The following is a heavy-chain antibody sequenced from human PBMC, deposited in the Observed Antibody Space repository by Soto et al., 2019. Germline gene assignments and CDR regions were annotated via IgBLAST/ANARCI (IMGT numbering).Heavy chain of an antibody. V-gene: IGHV1-3*01. CDR1: GYTFTSYA. CDR2: INAGNGNT. Sequence: GASVKVSCKASGYTFTSYAIPWVRTAPGQRREWMVCINAGNGNTKYSQKFQGRVTITRDTSASTAYMELSTLRSEDTAVYYCARGPPYDCWSGYYYYYYAMDVCGQGTTVTVSS. D-gene: IGHD3-3*01. CDR3: ARGPPYDCWSGYYYYYYAMDV. J-gene: IGHJ6*01.